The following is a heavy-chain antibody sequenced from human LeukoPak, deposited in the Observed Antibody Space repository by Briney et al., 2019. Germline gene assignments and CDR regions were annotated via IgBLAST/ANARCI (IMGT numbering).Heavy chain of an antibody. CDR2: ISSSSSRI. V-gene: IGHV3-48*04. Sequence: GGSLRLSCAASGFTFSVYSMNWVRQAPGKGLEWVSYISSSSSRIYYADSVKSRLTVSRDNVKNSLYLQMSSLRVEDTAVYYCARDSGGFSLDFWGQGTVVTVSS. CDR3: ARDSGGFSLDF. J-gene: IGHJ4*02. CDR1: GFTFSVYS. D-gene: IGHD3-10*01.